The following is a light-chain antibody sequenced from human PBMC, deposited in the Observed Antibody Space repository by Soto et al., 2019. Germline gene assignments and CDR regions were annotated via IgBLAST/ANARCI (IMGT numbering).Light chain of an antibody. CDR1: ESVSSR. CDR2: GAS. V-gene: IGKV3-15*01. CDR3: QQYNNWPPLT. Sequence: EIVLPQSPVTLSLSPGERASLPCTASESVSSRLAWYHQKPGQSPRLLIYGASTRATGIPARFSGSGSGTEFTLTISSLQSEDFAVYYCQQYNNWPPLTFGGGTKVDIK. J-gene: IGKJ4*01.